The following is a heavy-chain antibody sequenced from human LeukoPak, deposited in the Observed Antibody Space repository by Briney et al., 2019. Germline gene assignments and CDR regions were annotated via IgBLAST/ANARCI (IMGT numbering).Heavy chain of an antibody. CDR1: GDSIRSYY. V-gene: IGHV4-4*07. Sequence: SETLSLTCTVSGDSIRSYYWSWIRQPAGKGLEWIGRIYSSGSTNYNPSLESRVTILVDNSKNRFSLKLRSVTAADTALYYCAKQLGGWFDPWGQGTLVTVSS. CDR3: AKQLGGWFDP. J-gene: IGHJ5*02. CDR2: IYSSGST. D-gene: IGHD3-16*01.